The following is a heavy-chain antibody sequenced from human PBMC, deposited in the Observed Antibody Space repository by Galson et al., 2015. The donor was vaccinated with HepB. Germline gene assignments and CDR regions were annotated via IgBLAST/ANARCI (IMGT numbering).Heavy chain of an antibody. D-gene: IGHD4/OR15-4a*01. CDR1: GFTFSRYT. V-gene: IGHV3-48*04. CDR3: ARVISSGLWKWFDP. CDR2: ISSNGNTV. J-gene: IGHJ5*02. Sequence: SLRLSCAASGFTFSRYTMNWVRQAPGKGLESVSYISSNGNTVFYADSMKGRFTISRDNAKNTLYLQMTSLRVEDTAVYYCARVISSGLWKWFDPWGQGTLVTVSS.